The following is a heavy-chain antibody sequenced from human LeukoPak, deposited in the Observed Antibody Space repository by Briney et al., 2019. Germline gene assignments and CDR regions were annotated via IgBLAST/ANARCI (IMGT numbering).Heavy chain of an antibody. J-gene: IGHJ6*02. CDR2: ISSSSSYI. CDR1: GFTFSSYW. V-gene: IGHV3-21*01. D-gene: IGHD3-10*01. Sequence: GGSLRLSCAASGFTFSSYWMNWARQAPGKGLEWVSSISSSSSYIYYADSVKGRFTISRDNAKNSLYLQMNSLRAEDTAVYYCARDPLILWFGELLPSYGMDVWGQGTTVTVSS. CDR3: ARDPLILWFGELLPSYGMDV.